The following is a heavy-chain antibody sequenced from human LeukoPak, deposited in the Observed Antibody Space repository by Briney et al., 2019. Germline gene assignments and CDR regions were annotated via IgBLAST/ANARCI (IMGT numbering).Heavy chain of an antibody. Sequence: SVKVSCKASGGTFSSYAISWVQQAPGQGLEWMGGIIPIFGTANYAQKFQGRVTITADESTSTAYMELSSLRSEDTAVYYCARARPSSSRSLYYYYMDGWGKGTTVTVSS. CDR1: GGTFSSYA. CDR3: ARARPSSSRSLYYYYMDG. CDR2: IIPIFGTA. J-gene: IGHJ6*03. D-gene: IGHD6-6*01. V-gene: IGHV1-69*01.